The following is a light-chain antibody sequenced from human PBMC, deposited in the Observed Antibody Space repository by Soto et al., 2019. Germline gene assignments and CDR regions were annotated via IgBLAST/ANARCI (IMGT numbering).Light chain of an antibody. J-gene: IGKJ4*01. CDR3: LQHNSYPIT. Sequence: DIQMTQSPSAMSASVGDRVTITCRASQDIRNHLVWFQQKPGEVPKRLIYAASSLQSGVPSTFSGSGSGTEFTLAIDRLQPEDFATYYCLQHNSYPITFCGGTKVEIK. CDR1: QDIRNH. CDR2: AAS. V-gene: IGKV1-17*03.